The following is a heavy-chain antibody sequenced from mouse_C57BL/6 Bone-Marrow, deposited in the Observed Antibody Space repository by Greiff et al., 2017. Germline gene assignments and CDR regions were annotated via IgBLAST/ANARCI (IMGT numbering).Heavy chain of an antibody. D-gene: IGHD1-1*01. CDR2: IPPNSGST. J-gene: IGHJ4*01. CDR3: ARWIFIYDYGSSYGAMDY. Sequence: VQLQQPGAELVKPGASVKLSCKASGYTFTSYWMHWVKQRPGQGLEWIGMIPPNSGSTNYNEKFKSKATLTVDKSSSTAYMQLSSLTSEDSAVXYCARWIFIYDYGSSYGAMDYWGQGTTVTVSS. V-gene: IGHV1-64*01. CDR1: GYTFTSYW.